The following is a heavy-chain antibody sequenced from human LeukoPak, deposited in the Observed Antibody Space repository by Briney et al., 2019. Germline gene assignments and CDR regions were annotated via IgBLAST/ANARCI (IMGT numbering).Heavy chain of an antibody. Sequence: GGSLRLSCEVSGFTVSDAWMSWVRQAPGKGLEWVSTISGSGGTKYYVDSVKGRFTISRDNSKNTVYLQMNSLRAEDTALYYCAKERVRLAARPVGLDYWGQGTLVTVSS. CDR2: ISGSGGTK. V-gene: IGHV3-23*01. D-gene: IGHD6-6*01. CDR3: AKERVRLAARPVGLDY. CDR1: GFTVSDA. J-gene: IGHJ4*02.